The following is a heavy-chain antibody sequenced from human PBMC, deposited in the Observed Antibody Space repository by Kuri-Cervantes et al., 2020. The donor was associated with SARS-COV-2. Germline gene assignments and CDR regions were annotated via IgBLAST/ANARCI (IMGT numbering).Heavy chain of an antibody. D-gene: IGHD3-22*01. V-gene: IGHV3-64D*06. CDR1: GFTFSSYA. CDR3: GKARWGDSSEYYSDHFDH. CDR2: ISSNGGST. J-gene: IGHJ4*02. Sequence: GESLKISCSASGFTFSSYAMHWVRQAPGKGLEYVSAISSNGGSTYYADSVKGRFTISRDNSKNTLYLQMSSLRAEDTAVYFCGKARWGDSSEYYSDHFDHCGQGTLVTVSS.